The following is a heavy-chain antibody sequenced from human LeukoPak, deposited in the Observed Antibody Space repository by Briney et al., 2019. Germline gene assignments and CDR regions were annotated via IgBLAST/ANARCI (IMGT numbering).Heavy chain of an antibody. D-gene: IGHD3-22*01. Sequence: PGESLKISCKGSGYSFNNYWIGWVRQMPGEGLEWMGIMYPSDSDARYSPSFQGQVTMSADKSINTAHLQWDSLKASDTAMYYCARQDYSGYLYWGQGTLVTVSS. V-gene: IGHV5-51*01. J-gene: IGHJ4*02. CDR3: ARQDYSGYLY. CDR1: GYSFNNYW. CDR2: MYPSDSDA.